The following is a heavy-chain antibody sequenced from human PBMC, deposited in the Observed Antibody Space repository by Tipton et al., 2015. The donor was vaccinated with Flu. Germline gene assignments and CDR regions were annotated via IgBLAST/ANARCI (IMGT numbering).Heavy chain of an antibody. CDR2: IYYSGST. Sequence: TLSLTCTVSGGSISSVTYYWGWIRQPPGKGLEWIGSIYYSGSTYDNPSLKSRVTISVDTSKNQFSLKLTSVTAADTAVYYCARGNGDANTYLDSWGQGTLVTVSS. J-gene: IGHJ4*02. CDR1: GGSISSVTYY. V-gene: IGHV4-39*01. CDR3: ARGNGDANTYLDS. D-gene: IGHD2-8*01.